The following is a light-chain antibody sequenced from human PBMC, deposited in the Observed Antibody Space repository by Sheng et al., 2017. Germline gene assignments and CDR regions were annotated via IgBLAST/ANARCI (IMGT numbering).Light chain of an antibody. V-gene: IGKV3D-20*02. Sequence: EIVLTQSPGTLSLSPGEGGTLSCRASQSVSSSHLAWYQQKPGQAPRLLIYDASNRATGIPARFSGSGSGTDFTLTISSLEPEDFALYYCQQRSNWPPITFGQGTRLEIK. CDR2: DAS. CDR3: QQRSNWPPIT. J-gene: IGKJ5*01. CDR1: QSVSSSH.